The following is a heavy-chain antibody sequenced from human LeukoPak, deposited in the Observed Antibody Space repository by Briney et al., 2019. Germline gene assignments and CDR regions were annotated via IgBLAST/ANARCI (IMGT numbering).Heavy chain of an antibody. D-gene: IGHD3-10*01. Sequence: SETLSLTCAVSGGSISSSNWWCCVRQPPGKGLEWIGEIYHSRSANYNPSLKSRVTISVDKSKNQFSLKLSSVTAADPAVYYCARETSGYYGSGSYFGENYYYYYGMDVWGKGTTVTVSS. V-gene: IGHV4-4*02. CDR1: GGSISSSNW. CDR3: ARETSGYYGSGSYFGENYYYYYGMDV. CDR2: IYHSRSA. J-gene: IGHJ6*04.